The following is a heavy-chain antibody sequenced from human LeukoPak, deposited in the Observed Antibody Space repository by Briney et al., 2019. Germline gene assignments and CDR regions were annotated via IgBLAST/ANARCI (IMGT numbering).Heavy chain of an antibody. D-gene: IGHD6-19*01. CDR2: INHSGIT. V-gene: IGHV4-34*01. CDR3: ARGLRDTSGWWGWFDP. J-gene: IGHJ5*02. Sequence: RTSETLSLTCAVYGDSFSDYYWSWIRQSPGKGLEWIGEINHSGITTYNPSLKSRAIMSVDTSKNQFSLKVTSLTVTDTAVYYCARGLRDTSGWWGWFDPWGQGTLVTVSS. CDR1: GDSFSDYY.